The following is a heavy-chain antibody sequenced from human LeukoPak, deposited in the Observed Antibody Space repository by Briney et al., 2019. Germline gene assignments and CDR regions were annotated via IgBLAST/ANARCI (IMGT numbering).Heavy chain of an antibody. Sequence: GGSLRLSCAASGFTFSNAWMSWVRQAPGKGPEWVGRIKSKTDGGTTDYAAPVKGRFTISRDDSKNTLYLQMNSLKTEDTAVYYCTTDMRILWFGELVDAFDIWGQGTMVTVSS. D-gene: IGHD3-10*01. CDR1: GFTFSNAW. CDR2: IKSKTDGGTT. V-gene: IGHV3-15*01. J-gene: IGHJ3*02. CDR3: TTDMRILWFGELVDAFDI.